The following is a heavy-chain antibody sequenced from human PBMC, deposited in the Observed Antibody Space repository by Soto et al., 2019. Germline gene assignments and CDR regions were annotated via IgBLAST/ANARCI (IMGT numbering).Heavy chain of an antibody. Sequence: QVQLVQSGAEVKKSGASVKVSCKASGYTFTNYGIIWVRQAPGQGLEWMGWISTYNGDTNYAQKLQGRVTMTTDTSTSTAYMELRSLRSDDTGLYYCTRGGTAGTFDMWGQGTMVTVSS. CDR1: GYTFTNYG. CDR3: TRGGTAGTFDM. V-gene: IGHV1-18*01. CDR2: ISTYNGDT. J-gene: IGHJ3*02. D-gene: IGHD6-13*01.